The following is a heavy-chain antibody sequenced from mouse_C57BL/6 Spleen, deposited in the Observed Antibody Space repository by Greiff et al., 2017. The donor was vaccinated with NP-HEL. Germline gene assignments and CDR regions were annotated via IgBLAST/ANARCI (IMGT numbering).Heavy chain of an antibody. CDR1: GFTFSSYA. J-gene: IGHJ3*01. V-gene: IGHV5-4*01. CDR3: ARDDYYGSRAFAY. D-gene: IGHD1-1*01. Sequence: EVKLQESGGGLVKPGGSLKLSCAASGFTFSSYAMSWVRQTPGQRLEWVATISDGGSYTYYPDNVKGRFTISRDNAKNNLYLQKSHLTSEDTAVDYCARDDYYGSRAFAYWGKGTLVTVSA. CDR2: ISDGGSYT.